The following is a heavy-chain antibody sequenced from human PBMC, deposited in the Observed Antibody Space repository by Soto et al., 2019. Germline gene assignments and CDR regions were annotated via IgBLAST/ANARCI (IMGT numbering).Heavy chain of an antibody. D-gene: IGHD1-26*01. J-gene: IGHJ3*02. V-gene: IGHV3-33*01. CDR2: IWNDGSNV. CDR3: ARDSGDWEIFLAFDI. Sequence: QVQLVESGGGVVQPGRSLRLSCAASGFTFRNYSMHWVRQAPGKGLEWVAVIWNDGSNVDYTDSVKGRFTLSRDNSMNTLILQMNSLRAEDTAVYYCARDSGDWEIFLAFDIWGQGAMVTVSS. CDR1: GFTFRNYS.